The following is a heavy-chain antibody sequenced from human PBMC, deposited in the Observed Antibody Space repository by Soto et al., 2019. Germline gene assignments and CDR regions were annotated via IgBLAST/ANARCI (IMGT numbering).Heavy chain of an antibody. CDR1: GGSISSGGYY. Sequence: PSETLSLTCTVSGGSISSGGYYWSWIRQHPGKGLEWIGYIYYSGSTYYNPSLKSRVTISVDTSKNQFSLKLSSVTAADTAVYYCARGVLNYDFWSGYYNYYYYGMGVWGQGTTVTVSS. CDR3: ARGVLNYDFWSGYYNYYYYGMGV. CDR2: IYYSGST. V-gene: IGHV4-31*03. D-gene: IGHD3-3*01. J-gene: IGHJ6*02.